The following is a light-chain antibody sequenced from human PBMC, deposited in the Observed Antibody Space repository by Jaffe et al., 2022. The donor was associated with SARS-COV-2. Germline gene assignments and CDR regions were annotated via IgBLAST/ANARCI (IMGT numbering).Light chain of an antibody. V-gene: IGLV3-1*01. CDR3: QAWDTSTRV. Sequence: SYDLTQPPSVTVAPGQAASITCSGDKLGEKFVCWYQQKAGQSPVLVIYQDTKRPSGIPERFFGSNSGNTATLTIRGTQTLDEAEYYCQAWDTSTRVFGGGTKLTVL. CDR1: KLGEKF. J-gene: IGLJ2*01. CDR2: QDT.